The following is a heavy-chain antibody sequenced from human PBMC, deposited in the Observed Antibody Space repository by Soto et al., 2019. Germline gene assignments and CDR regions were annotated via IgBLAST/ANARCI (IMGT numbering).Heavy chain of an antibody. CDR2: ISSSSSYI. CDR1: GFSFSSYS. CDR3: ARDSLAGYCFNGVCYKIGAPDY. Sequence: DVLLVESGGGLVKPGGSLRLSCTASGFSFSSYSIIWVRQAPGKGLEWVSSISSSSSYIYYADSVRGRFTISRDNAKNSVYLQMNGLRDEDTAVYYCARDSLAGYCFNGVCYKIGAPDYWGQGTLVTVSS. J-gene: IGHJ4*02. V-gene: IGHV3-21*01. D-gene: IGHD2-8*01.